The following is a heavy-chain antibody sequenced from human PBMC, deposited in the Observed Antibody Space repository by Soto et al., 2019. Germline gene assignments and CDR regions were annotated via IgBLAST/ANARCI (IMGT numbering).Heavy chain of an antibody. Sequence: SVKVSCKASGGTFSSYAISWVRQAPGQGLEWMGGIIPIFGTANYAQKFQGRVTITADKSTSTAYMELSSLRSEDTAVYYCARVARYYDFWSGYYPLGYWGQGTLVTVSS. J-gene: IGHJ4*02. CDR1: GGTFSSYA. V-gene: IGHV1-69*06. CDR3: ARVARYYDFWSGYYPLGY. D-gene: IGHD3-3*01. CDR2: IIPIFGTA.